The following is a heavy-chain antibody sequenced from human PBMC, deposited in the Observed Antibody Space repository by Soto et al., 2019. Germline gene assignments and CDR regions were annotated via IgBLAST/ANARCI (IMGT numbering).Heavy chain of an antibody. CDR3: AREIVATIGFDH. CDR2: ISYDGSNK. V-gene: IGHV3-30-3*01. CDR1: GFTLSNSA. D-gene: IGHD5-12*01. Sequence: QVPLVESGGGVVQPGRSLRLSCAASGFTLSNSAMHWVRQAPGKELEWVTVISYDGSNKYYADSVKGRFTISRDNSKNTLYLQMNSLRAEDTAVYYCAREIVATIGFDHWGQGTLVTVSS. J-gene: IGHJ4*02.